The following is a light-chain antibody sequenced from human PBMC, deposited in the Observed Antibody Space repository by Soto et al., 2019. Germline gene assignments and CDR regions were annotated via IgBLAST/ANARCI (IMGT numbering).Light chain of an antibody. CDR3: QVWDSSSDQGV. CDR2: YDS. Sequence: YERTQPPSVSVAPGKTARITCGGNNIGSKSVHWYQQKPGQAPVLVIYYDSDRPSGIPERFSGSNSGNTATLTISRVEAGDEADYYCQVWDSSSDQGVFGTGTKVTVL. V-gene: IGLV3-21*04. CDR1: NIGSKS. J-gene: IGLJ1*01.